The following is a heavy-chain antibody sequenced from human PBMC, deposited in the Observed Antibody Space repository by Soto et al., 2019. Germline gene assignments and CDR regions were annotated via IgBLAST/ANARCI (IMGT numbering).Heavy chain of an antibody. J-gene: IGHJ5*02. CDR2: IDHSGYT. V-gene: IGHV4-34*01. Sequence: SETLSLTSAVYGGSFSGYYWNWIRQPPGKGLEWIGEIDHSGYTNYNPSLKGRVTISVDTSKNQFSLRLTSVTAADKAFYYCARVRDCFDPWGQGTLVTVSS. CDR1: GGSFSGYY. D-gene: IGHD3-3*01. CDR3: ARVRDCFDP.